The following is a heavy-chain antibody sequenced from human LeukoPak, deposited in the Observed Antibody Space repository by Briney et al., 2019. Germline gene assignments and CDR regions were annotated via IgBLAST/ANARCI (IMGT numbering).Heavy chain of an antibody. CDR1: GGSISSSSYY. V-gene: IGHV4-39*01. D-gene: IGHD3-10*01. J-gene: IGHJ5*02. Sequence: PSETLSLTCTVSGGSISSSSYYLGWIRQPPGKGLEWIVSIYYSGSTYYNPSLKSRVTISVDTSKNQFSLKLSSVTAADTAVYYCARQLLWFGELLHNWFDPWGQGTLVTVSS. CDR2: IYYSGST. CDR3: ARQLLWFGELLHNWFDP.